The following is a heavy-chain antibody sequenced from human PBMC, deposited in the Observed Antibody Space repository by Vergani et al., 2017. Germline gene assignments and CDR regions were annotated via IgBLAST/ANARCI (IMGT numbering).Heavy chain of an antibody. CDR3: VRVKGSNWNDHLYDI. D-gene: IGHD1-1*01. CDR2: IRNKANDYTT. J-gene: IGHJ3*02. CDR1: GFIFSDHY. Sequence: EVQVVVSGGGLVQPGGSLRLSCAASGFIFSDHYMDWVRQAPGKGLEWVGRIRNKANDYTTQYAASVKGIFTISRDDSKSYLYLQMNSLQTEDTALYYCVRVKGSNWNDHLYDIWGQGTLVTVSS. V-gene: IGHV3-72*01.